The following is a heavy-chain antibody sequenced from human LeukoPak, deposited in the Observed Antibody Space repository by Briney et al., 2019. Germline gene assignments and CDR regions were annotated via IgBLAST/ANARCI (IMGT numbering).Heavy chain of an antibody. CDR2: IYYSGST. J-gene: IGHJ4*02. Sequence: PSETLSLTCTVSGGSISSCYWSWIRQPPGKGLEWIGYIYYSGSTNYNPSLESRVTISVDTSKNQFSLKLSSATAADTAMYYCARLPYSSGRYVYWGQGTLVTVSS. CDR3: ARLPYSSGRYVY. D-gene: IGHD6-19*01. CDR1: GGSISSCY. V-gene: IGHV4-59*01.